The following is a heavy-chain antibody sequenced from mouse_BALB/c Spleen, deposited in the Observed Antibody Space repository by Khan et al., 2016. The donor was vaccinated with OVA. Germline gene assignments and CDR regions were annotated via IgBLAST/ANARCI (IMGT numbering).Heavy chain of an antibody. CDR1: GYSFTNYL. Sequence: EVQLQQSGTVLARPGSSVKMSCKTSGYSFTNYLIHWVKQRPGQGLEWIGDIYPGNSETTYNQKFKDKAKLTADTSSSTAYMELSSLTNEDFAVWYCTRGGYSSFAYWGQGTLVTVSA. CDR2: IYPGNSET. V-gene: IGHV1-5*01. J-gene: IGHJ3*01. D-gene: IGHD2-12*01. CDR3: TRGGYSSFAY.